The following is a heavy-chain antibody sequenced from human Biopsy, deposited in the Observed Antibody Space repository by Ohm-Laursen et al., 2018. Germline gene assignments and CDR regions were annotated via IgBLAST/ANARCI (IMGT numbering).Heavy chain of an antibody. Sequence: SQTLSLTCTVSGDSVTKYYWSWIRQPPGKGLEWIGHIYYSVMTNYNPSLQSRVSISVDTSRNQVSLTLSSVTAADTAVYYCARDSGILNYGNFTYYHYYGMDVWGQGTTVTVSS. CDR1: GDSVTKYY. CDR3: ARDSGILNYGNFTYYHYYGMDV. J-gene: IGHJ6*02. V-gene: IGHV4-59*02. D-gene: IGHD4-11*01. CDR2: IYYSVMT.